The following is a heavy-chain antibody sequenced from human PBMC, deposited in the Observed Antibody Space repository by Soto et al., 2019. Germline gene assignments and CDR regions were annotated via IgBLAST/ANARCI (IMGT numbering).Heavy chain of an antibody. V-gene: IGHV1-18*01. Sequence: EASVKVSCKASGYTFTSYGINWVRQAPGQWLEWMGWISTYNGNTNYARKLQGRVTMTTDTSTSTAYMELRSLRSDDTAVYYCARGKSSTWYWSSWFDPWGQGTLVTVSS. CDR1: GYTFTSYG. J-gene: IGHJ5*02. D-gene: IGHD6-13*01. CDR3: ARGKSSTWYWSSWFDP. CDR2: ISTYNGNT.